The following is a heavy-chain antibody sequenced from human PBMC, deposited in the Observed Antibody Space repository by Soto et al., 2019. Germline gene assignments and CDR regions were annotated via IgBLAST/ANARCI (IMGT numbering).Heavy chain of an antibody. D-gene: IGHD2-2*01. CDR3: ARHMGLVLVYCSSPSCYAFDI. Sequence: GESLKISCKGSGYSFTSYWIGWVRQMPGKGLEWMGIIYPGDSDTRYSPSFQGQVTTSADKCISTAYLQWRSLKASDAAMYYCARHMGLVLVYCSSPSCYAFDIWVQGTMVTVSS. V-gene: IGHV5-51*01. CDR1: GYSFTSYW. J-gene: IGHJ3*02. CDR2: IYPGDSDT.